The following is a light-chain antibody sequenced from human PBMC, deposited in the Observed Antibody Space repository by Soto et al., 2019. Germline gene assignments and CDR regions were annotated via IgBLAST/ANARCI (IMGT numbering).Light chain of an antibody. J-gene: IGLJ1*01. Sequence: QSVLTQPPSASGAPGQRVTISCSGSTSNIGSNTVNWYQQLHGTAPKLRMYSNNQRPSGVPDRFSGSKSGTSASLAISGLQSEDEADYYCAAWDESLEGYVFGTGTKVTVL. CDR3: AAWDESLEGYV. CDR1: TSNIGSNT. V-gene: IGLV1-44*01. CDR2: SNN.